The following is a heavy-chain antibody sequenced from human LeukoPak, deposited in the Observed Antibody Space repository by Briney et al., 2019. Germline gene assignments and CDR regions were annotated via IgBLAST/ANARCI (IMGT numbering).Heavy chain of an antibody. D-gene: IGHD5-18*01. Sequence: SETLSLTCSVSGGSISSSSYYWGWIRQPPGTGLEWIGSIYYRGTTYYNPSLKSRVTISVDTSKNQFSLKLSSVTAGDTAVYYCARLTEGNTYGHEGTFDYWGQGTLVTVSS. V-gene: IGHV4-39*01. CDR3: ARLTEGNTYGHEGTFDY. CDR1: GGSISSSSYY. CDR2: IYYRGTT. J-gene: IGHJ4*02.